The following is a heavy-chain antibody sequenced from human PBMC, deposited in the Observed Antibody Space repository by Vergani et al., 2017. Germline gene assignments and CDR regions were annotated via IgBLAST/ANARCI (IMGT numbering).Heavy chain of an antibody. D-gene: IGHD5-24*01. V-gene: IGHV3-33*01. CDR3: ARETRDTPSSLDY. J-gene: IGHJ4*02. Sequence: QVQLLESGGGVVQPGRSLRLSCAPSSFTLGDDGMHSVRQAPGRGLEWVSMTWYEVNNNYYADSVKGRFTISKDISKNTLYLQMNSLRGDDSAVYYCARETRDTPSSLDYWGQGTLVTVSS. CDR1: SFTLGDDG. CDR2: TWYEVNNN.